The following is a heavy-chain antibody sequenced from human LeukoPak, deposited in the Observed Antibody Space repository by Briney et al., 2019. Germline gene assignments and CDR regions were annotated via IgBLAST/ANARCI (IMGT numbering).Heavy chain of an antibody. V-gene: IGHV4-59*08. Sequence: SETLSLTCTVSGGSISSYYWSWIRQPPGKGLEWIGYIYYSGSTNYNPSLKSRVTISVDTSKNQFSLKLSSVTAADTAVYYCASTPLNWNWFDPWGQGTLVTVSS. D-gene: IGHD1-1*01. CDR2: IYYSGST. CDR3: ASTPLNWNWFDP. CDR1: GGSISSYY. J-gene: IGHJ5*02.